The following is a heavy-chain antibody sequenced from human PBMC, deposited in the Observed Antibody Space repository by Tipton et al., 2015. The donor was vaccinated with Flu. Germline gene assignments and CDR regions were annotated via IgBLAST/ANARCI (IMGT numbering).Heavy chain of an antibody. V-gene: IGHV3-11*01. CDR3: ARGSTVTHFDY. D-gene: IGHD4-17*01. J-gene: IGHJ4*02. Sequence: QLVQSGGGLVKPGGSLRLTCAASGFTFSDYCMNWVRQAPGKGLEWVSYISSSGSTIYYADSVKGRFTTSRDNAKNSLYLQMNSLRAEDTAVYYCARGSTVTHFDYWGQGTLVTVSS. CDR2: ISSSGSTI. CDR1: GFTFSDYC.